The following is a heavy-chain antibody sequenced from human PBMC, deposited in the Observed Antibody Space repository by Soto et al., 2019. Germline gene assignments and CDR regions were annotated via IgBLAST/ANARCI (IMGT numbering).Heavy chain of an antibody. CDR2: ISYDGSND. V-gene: IGHV3-30*18. Sequence: QVQLVESGGGVVQPGRSLRLSCAASGFTFTNYGMHWVRQAPGKGLEWVAIISYDGSNDIYVDSVKGRFTISRDNSVNTLYLQMNRLRPEDTAVYYCAKALDSGWYNSPAAIDYWGQGTLVTVSS. CDR3: AKALDSGWYNSPAAIDY. CDR1: GFTFTNYG. D-gene: IGHD6-19*01. J-gene: IGHJ4*02.